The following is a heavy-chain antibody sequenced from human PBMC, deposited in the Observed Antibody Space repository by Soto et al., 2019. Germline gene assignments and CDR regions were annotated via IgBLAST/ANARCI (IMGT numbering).Heavy chain of an antibody. CDR2: IKQDGSEK. CDR3: ARGFNSALDI. Sequence: GGSLRLSCAATGFIFSSYWMSWVHQAPGKGLEWVANIKQDGSEKYYVDSAKGRFTISRDNAKNSLHLQMNSLRAEDTAVYYCARGFNSALDIWGQGKMVTVSS. J-gene: IGHJ3*02. V-gene: IGHV3-7*01. CDR1: GFIFSSYW.